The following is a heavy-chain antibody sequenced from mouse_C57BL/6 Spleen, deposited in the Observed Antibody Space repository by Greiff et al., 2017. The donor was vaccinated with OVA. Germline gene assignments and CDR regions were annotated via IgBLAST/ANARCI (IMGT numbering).Heavy chain of an antibody. J-gene: IGHJ4*01. D-gene: IGHD2-3*01. CDR2: IYPGSGST. Sequence: VQLQQPGAELVKPGASVKMSCKASGYTFTSYWITWVKQRPGQGLEWIGDIYPGSGSTNYNEKFKSKATLTVDTSSSTAYMQLSSLTSEDSAVYYCARKGIYDGYYAMDYWGQGTSVTVSS. V-gene: IGHV1-55*01. CDR1: GYTFTSYW. CDR3: ARKGIYDGYYAMDY.